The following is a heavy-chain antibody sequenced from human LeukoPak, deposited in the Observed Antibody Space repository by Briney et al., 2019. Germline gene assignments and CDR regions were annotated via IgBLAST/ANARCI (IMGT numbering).Heavy chain of an antibody. CDR2: INPNSGGT. V-gene: IGHV1-2*02. D-gene: IGHD3-22*01. Sequence: ASVTVSCKASGYTFTGYYMHWVRQAPGQGLEWMGWINPNSGGTNYAQKFQGRVTMTRDTSISTAYMELSRLRSDDTAVYYCARARGGITYYYDSSGYYFGYWGQGTLVTVSS. J-gene: IGHJ4*02. CDR1: GYTFTGYY. CDR3: ARARGGITYYYDSSGYYFGY.